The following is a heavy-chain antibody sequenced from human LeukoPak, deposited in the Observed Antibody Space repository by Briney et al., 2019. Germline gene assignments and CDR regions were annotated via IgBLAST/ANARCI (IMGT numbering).Heavy chain of an antibody. CDR3: ARVGPWVNPDYYYYMDV. CDR1: GFTFSSYE. V-gene: IGHV3-48*03. D-gene: IGHD1-14*01. Sequence: GGSLRLSCAASGFTFSSYEMNWVRQAPGKGLEWVSYISSSGSTIYYADSVKGRFTISRDNAKNSLYLQMNSLRAEDTAEYYCARVGPWVNPDYYYYMDVWGKGTTVTVSS. CDR2: ISSSGSTI. J-gene: IGHJ6*03.